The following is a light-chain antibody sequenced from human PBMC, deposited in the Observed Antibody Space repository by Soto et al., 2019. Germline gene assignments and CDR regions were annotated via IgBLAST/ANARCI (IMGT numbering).Light chain of an antibody. CDR1: QSVSSN. V-gene: IGKV3-15*01. J-gene: IGKJ1*01. CDR3: QQYNTWPRT. CDR2: GAS. Sequence: EIVMTQXPATLSVSPGERATLSCRASQSVSSNLVWYQQKPGQAPRLLIYGASTRATGIPARFSGSGSGTEFTLTISSLQSEDLAVYYCQQYNTWPRTFGQGTKVEIK.